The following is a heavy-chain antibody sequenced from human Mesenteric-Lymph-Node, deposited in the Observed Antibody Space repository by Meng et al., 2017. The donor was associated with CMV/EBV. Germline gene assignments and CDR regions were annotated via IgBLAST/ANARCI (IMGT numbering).Heavy chain of an antibody. CDR1: GFTVSSNY. CDR3: AREAVAGLLGDYYYYGMDV. V-gene: IGHV3-53*01. Sequence: GGSLRLSCAASGFTVSSNYMSWVRQAPGKGLEWVSVIYTTGTTYYAYSVKGRFTISRDKSNNTLHLQMNSLRAEDTAVYYCAREAVAGLLGDYYYYGMDVWGQGTTVTVSS. CDR2: IYTTGTT. D-gene: IGHD6-19*01. J-gene: IGHJ6*02.